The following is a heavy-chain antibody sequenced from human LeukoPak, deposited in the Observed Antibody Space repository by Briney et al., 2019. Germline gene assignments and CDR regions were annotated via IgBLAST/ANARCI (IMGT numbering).Heavy chain of an antibody. CDR1: GFTFSSYG. J-gene: IGHJ4*02. Sequence: GGSLRFSCAASGFTFSSYGMHWVRQAPGKGLEWVAVISHDGSNKYYADSVKGRFTISRDNSKNTLYLQMNSLRAEDTAIYYCARDSRITMIMGYEDYWGQGTLVTVSS. V-gene: IGHV3-30*03. CDR2: ISHDGSNK. D-gene: IGHD3-22*01. CDR3: ARDSRITMIMGYEDY.